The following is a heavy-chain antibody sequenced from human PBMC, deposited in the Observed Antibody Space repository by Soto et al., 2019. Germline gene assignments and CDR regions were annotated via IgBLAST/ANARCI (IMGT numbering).Heavy chain of an antibody. CDR2: IYSGGST. CDR3: ARDGIAVAGTPAYYMDV. D-gene: IGHD6-19*01. CDR1: GFTFISNY. J-gene: IGHJ6*03. V-gene: IGHV3-53*04. Sequence: SLRLSCAASGFTFISNYMSWVRQAPGKGLEWVSVIYSGGSTYYADSVKGRFTISRHNSKNTLYLQMNSLRAEDTAVYYCARDGIAVAGTPAYYMDVWGKGTTVTVSS.